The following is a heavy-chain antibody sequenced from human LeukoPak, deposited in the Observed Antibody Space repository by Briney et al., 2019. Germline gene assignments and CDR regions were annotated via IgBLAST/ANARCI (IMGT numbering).Heavy chain of an antibody. CDR2: IYYSGNT. J-gene: IGHJ5*02. D-gene: IGHD2-15*01. Sequence: SETLSLTCTVSGDSISSGSYYWSWIRQHPGKGLEWIGYIYYSGNTYYNPSLKSRVTISVDTSKNQFSLRLSSVTAAAAAVYYCARARDCSGGSCFRFNWFDPWGQGTLVTVSS. CDR1: GDSISSGSYY. CDR3: ARARDCSGGSCFRFNWFDP. V-gene: IGHV4-31*03.